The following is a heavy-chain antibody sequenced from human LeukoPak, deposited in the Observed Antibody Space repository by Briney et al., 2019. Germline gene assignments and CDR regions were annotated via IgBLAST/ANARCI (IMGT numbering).Heavy chain of an antibody. J-gene: IGHJ4*02. V-gene: IGHV1-2*02. Sequence: ASVKVSCKASGYTFTGHYMHWVRQAPGQGLEWMGWINPNSGGTNYAQKFQGRVTMTRDTSISTAYMELSRLRSDDTAVYYCAREKGVDTAMADRGQGTLVTVSS. CDR1: GYTFTGHY. CDR3: AREKGVDTAMAD. CDR2: INPNSGGT. D-gene: IGHD5-18*01.